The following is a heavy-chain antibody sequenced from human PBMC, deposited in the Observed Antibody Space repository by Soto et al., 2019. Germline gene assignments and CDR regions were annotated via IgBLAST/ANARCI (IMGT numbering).Heavy chain of an antibody. J-gene: IGHJ4*02. CDR2: ISGSGGST. CDR3: AKRPAALQQARYFDY. CDR1: GFTFSSYA. V-gene: IGHV3-23*01. D-gene: IGHD2-2*02. Sequence: EVQLLESGGGLVQPGGSLRLSCAASGFTFSSYAMSWVRQAPGKGLEWVSAISGSGGSTYYADSVKGRFTISRDNSKNTLYLQMNRLRAEDTAVYYCAKRPAALQQARYFDYWGQGTLVTVSS.